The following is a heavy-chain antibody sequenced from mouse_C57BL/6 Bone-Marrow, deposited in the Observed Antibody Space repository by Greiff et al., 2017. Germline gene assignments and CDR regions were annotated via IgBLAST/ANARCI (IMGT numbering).Heavy chain of an antibody. J-gene: IGHJ2*01. V-gene: IGHV1-19*01. CDR1: GYTFTDYY. D-gene: IGHD2-4*01. CDR3: AREGPYYDYDGGYYFDY. CDR2: INPYNGGT. Sequence: SGPVLVKPGASVKMSCKASGYTFTDYYMNWVKQSHGKSLEWIGVINPYNGGTSYNQKFKGKATLTVDKSSSTAYMELNSLTSEDSAVYYCAREGPYYDYDGGYYFDYWGQGTTLTVSS.